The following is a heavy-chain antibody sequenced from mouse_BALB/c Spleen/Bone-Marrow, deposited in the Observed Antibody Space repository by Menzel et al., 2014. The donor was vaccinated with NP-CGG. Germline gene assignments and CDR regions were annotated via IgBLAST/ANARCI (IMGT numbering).Heavy chain of an antibody. CDR1: GYTFTSYW. Sequence: QVQLQQSGAELVKPGASVKLSCKASGYTFTSYWMHWVKQRPGQGLEWIGEINPSNGRTNYNEKCKSKATLTVDKSSSTAYMQLSSLTSEDSAVYYCARERGNYPFAYWGQGTLVTVSA. D-gene: IGHD2-1*01. CDR2: INPSNGRT. J-gene: IGHJ3*01. CDR3: ARERGNYPFAY. V-gene: IGHV1S81*02.